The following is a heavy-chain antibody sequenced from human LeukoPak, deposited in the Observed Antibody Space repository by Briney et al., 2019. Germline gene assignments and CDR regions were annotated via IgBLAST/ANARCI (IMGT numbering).Heavy chain of an antibody. D-gene: IGHD3-10*01. V-gene: IGHV4-39*02. J-gene: IGHJ5*02. CDR2: IYYSRST. CDR1: GGSINSSSYF. Sequence: SETLSLTCSGSGGSINSSSYFWGWIRQSPGKGLEWIGSIYYSRSTYYNPSLKSRLTMSVDTSKNQFSLKLSSVTAADTAVYYCARDDAAIVSPSGRDPLSSFDPWGQGTLVTVSS. CDR3: ARDDAAIVSPSGRDPLSSFDP.